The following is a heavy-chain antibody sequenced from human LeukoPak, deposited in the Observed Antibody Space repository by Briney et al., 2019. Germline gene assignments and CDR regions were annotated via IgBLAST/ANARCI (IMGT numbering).Heavy chain of an antibody. CDR2: ISSDGSNK. D-gene: IGHD2-15*01. V-gene: IGHV3-33*01. Sequence: GGSLRLSCAASGFTFSSYGMHWVRQAPGKGLEWVAVISSDGSNKNYADSVKGRFTISRDNSKNTLYLQMNSLRAEDTALYYCARCGVSCYWLEYWGQGTLVTVSS. CDR3: ARCGVSCYWLEY. CDR1: GFTFSSYG. J-gene: IGHJ4*02.